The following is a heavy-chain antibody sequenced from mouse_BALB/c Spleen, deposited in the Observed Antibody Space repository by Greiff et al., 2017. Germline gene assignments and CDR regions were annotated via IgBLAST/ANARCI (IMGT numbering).Heavy chain of an antibody. D-gene: IGHD2-10*02. CDR2: IYPGNSDT. V-gene: IGHV1-5*01. Sequence: GQLQQSGTVLARPGASVKMSCKASGYTFTSYWMHWVKQRPGQGLEWIGAIYPGNSDTSYNQKFKGKAKLTAVTSTSTAYMELSSLTNEDSAVYYCTRGGYGNYVEAMDYWGQGTSVTVSS. J-gene: IGHJ4*01. CDR1: GYTFTSYW. CDR3: TRGGYGNYVEAMDY.